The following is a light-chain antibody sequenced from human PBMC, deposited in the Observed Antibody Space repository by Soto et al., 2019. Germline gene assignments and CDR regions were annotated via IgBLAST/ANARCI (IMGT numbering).Light chain of an antibody. CDR2: SGS. J-gene: IGKJ1*01. CDR3: MQALQTPWT. V-gene: IGKV2-28*01. Sequence: IVMTQSPLSLPVTPGEPSSISCNSNHSLLHSNGYNYLDWYLQKPGQSPQLLMYSGSDRASGVPDRFSGSGSGTDFTLRISRVEAEDVGVYYCMQALQTPWTFGQGTRWIS. CDR1: HSLLHSNGYNY.